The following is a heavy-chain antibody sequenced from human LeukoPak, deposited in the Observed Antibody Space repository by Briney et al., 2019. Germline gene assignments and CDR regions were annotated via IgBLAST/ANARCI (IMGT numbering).Heavy chain of an antibody. J-gene: IGHJ6*03. D-gene: IGHD3-16*01. CDR2: ISSNGGST. CDR1: GFTFSSYA. CDR3: ARQGVPAPCYYYMDV. Sequence: PGGSLRLSCAASGFTFSSYAMHWVRQAPGKGLEYVSAISSNGGSTYYANSVKGRFTISRDNSKNTLYLQMGSLRAEDMAVYYCARQGVPAPCYYYMDVWGKGTTVTVSS. V-gene: IGHV3-64*01.